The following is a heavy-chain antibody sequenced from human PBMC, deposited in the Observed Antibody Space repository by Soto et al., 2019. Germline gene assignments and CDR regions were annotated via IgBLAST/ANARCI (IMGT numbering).Heavy chain of an antibody. CDR2: IWYDGSNK. J-gene: IGHJ4*02. D-gene: IGHD3-22*01. CDR1: GFTFSSYG. CDR3: AREGRTYYYDSSGFLVY. Sequence: PGGSLRLSCAASGFTFSSYGMHWVRQAPGKGLEWVAVIWYDGSNKYHADSVKGRFTISRDNSKNTLYLQMNSLRAEDTAVYYCAREGRTYYYDSSGFLVYWGQGTLVTVSS. V-gene: IGHV3-33*01.